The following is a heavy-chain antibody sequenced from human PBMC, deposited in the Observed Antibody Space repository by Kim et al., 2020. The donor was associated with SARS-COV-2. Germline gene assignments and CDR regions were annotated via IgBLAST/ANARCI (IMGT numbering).Heavy chain of an antibody. D-gene: IGHD6-19*01. J-gene: IGHJ4*02. Sequence: SVKGRFTISRDNSKNTLYLQMNSLRAEDTAVYYCAKDLADSSGWDYYFDYWGQGTLVTVSS. V-gene: IGHV3-33*06. CDR3: AKDLADSSGWDYYFDY.